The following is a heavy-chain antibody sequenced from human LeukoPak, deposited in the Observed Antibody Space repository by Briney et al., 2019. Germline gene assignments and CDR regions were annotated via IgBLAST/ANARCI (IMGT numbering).Heavy chain of an antibody. Sequence: PSETLSLTCAVYGGSFSGYYWSWIRQPPGKGLEWIGEINHSGSTNYNPSLKSRVTISVDTSKNQFSLKLSSVTAADTAVYYCARVRYSYGYGYWRAFDIWGQGTMVTVSS. J-gene: IGHJ3*02. CDR1: GGSFSGYY. D-gene: IGHD5-18*01. CDR3: ARVRYSYGYGYWRAFDI. V-gene: IGHV4-34*01. CDR2: INHSGST.